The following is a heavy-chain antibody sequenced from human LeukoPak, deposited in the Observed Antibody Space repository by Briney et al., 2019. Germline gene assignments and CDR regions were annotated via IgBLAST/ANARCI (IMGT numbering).Heavy chain of an antibody. V-gene: IGHV1-8*01. CDR3: AKNIALTGEFDS. D-gene: IGHD7-27*01. CDR2: MNPNSGNT. J-gene: IGHJ4*02. Sequence: ASVKVSCKASGYTFTSYDVNWFRQATGQGLEWMGWMNPNSGNTGYAQKFQGRVSLTRDTSISTAYLELSSLRSEDTAVYYCAKNIALTGEFDSWGQGTLVTVSS. CDR1: GYTFTSYD.